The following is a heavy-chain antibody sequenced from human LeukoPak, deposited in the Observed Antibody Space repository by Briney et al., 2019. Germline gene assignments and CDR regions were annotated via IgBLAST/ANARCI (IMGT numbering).Heavy chain of an antibody. D-gene: IGHD1-26*01. J-gene: IGHJ4*02. CDR3: AKYRLGGARRYFDY. V-gene: IGHV3-23*01. CDR2: ISDSGADT. CDR1: GFTFSSCA. Sequence: GGSLRLSCGASGFTFSSCAMSWVRQAPGKGLEWVSTISDSGADTYYADSVRGRFTISRDNSKNTLYLGMDSLGAEDTAIYYCAKYRLGGARRYFDYWGQRILDTVFS.